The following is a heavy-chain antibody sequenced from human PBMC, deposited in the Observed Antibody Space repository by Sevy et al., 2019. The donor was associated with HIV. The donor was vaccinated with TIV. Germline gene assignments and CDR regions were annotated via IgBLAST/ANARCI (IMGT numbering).Heavy chain of an antibody. CDR3: ATAREYYSDNSGYLDN. Sequence: ASVKVSCKVSGYTLSELSMHWVRQPPGEGLEWMGRFDPDDGETIYAQRFQGRVTMTEDTSADTAYMELSSLRSEDTAMYYCATAREYYSDNSGYLDNWGQGTPVTVSS. CDR2: FDPDDGET. D-gene: IGHD3-22*01. J-gene: IGHJ4*02. CDR1: GYTLSELS. V-gene: IGHV1-24*01.